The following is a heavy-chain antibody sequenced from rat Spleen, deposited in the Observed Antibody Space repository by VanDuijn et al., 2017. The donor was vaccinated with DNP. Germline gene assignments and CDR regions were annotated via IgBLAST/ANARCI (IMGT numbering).Heavy chain of an antibody. Sequence: QVQLKESGPGLVQPSQTLSLTCTVSGFSLTSYGVSWVRQPPGKGLEWIAAISSGGSTYYNSALKSRLSISRDTSKSQVFLKMNSLQTEDTAIYFCTREIYGSRDWGQGVMVTVSS. CDR1: GFSLTSYG. CDR3: TREIYGSRD. D-gene: IGHD1-3*01. J-gene: IGHJ2*01. V-gene: IGHV2S12*01. CDR2: ISSGGST.